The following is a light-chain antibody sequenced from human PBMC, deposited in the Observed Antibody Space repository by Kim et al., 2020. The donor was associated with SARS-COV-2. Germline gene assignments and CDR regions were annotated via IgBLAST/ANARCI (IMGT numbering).Light chain of an antibody. Sequence: QSALTQPRSVSGSPGQSVTISCTGTSSDVGGYNYVSWYQQHPGKAPKLMIYDVSKRPSGVPDRFSGSKSGNTASLTISVLQAEDEADHYCCSYAGSYTYVFGTGTKVTV. J-gene: IGLJ1*01. CDR3: CSYAGSYTYV. CDR2: DVS. CDR1: SSDVGGYNY. V-gene: IGLV2-11*01.